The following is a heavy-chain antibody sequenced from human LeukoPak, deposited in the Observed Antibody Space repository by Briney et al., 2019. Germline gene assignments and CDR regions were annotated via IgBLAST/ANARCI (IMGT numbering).Heavy chain of an antibody. V-gene: IGHV3-49*04. CDR1: GLSFCDYA. CDR2: IGTTTYGGRT. D-gene: IGHD4-11*01. Sequence: LTLLCTPCGLSFCDYAMRGVRQAPGNGLKWVGIIGTTTYGGRTEYAASVKGRFRISRDDSKSIAYLQMNSLKSDDTAVYYSTGYDYPVNSRGIAIWGQGTMVTVSS. J-gene: IGHJ3*02. CDR3: TGYDYPVNSRGIAI.